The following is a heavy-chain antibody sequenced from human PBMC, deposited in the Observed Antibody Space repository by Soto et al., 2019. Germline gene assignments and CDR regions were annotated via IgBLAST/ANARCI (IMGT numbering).Heavy chain of an antibody. CDR3: ARGQLLHYQYGLDV. CDR2: IYYGGRT. CDR1: GVPITTFY. V-gene: IGHV4-59*07. J-gene: IGHJ6*02. D-gene: IGHD3-10*01. Sequence: QVQLQESGPALVRPSDSLSLMCSVSGVPITTFYWSWIRQAPGKGLEYMGYIYYGGRTHYNPALKSPVTLSVDPAKNEFSLNLRSVAAADAAAYYCARGQLLHYQYGLDVWGQGTTV.